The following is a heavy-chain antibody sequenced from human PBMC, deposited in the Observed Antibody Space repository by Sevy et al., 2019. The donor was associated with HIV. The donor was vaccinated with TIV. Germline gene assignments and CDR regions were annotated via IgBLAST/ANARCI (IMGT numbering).Heavy chain of an antibody. CDR3: ARRNGGRFDY. J-gene: IGHJ4*02. CDR2: IYYSGST. Sequence: SETLSLTCTVSGGSISSADYYWSWIRQPSGKGLEWIGYIYYSGSTYYNPSLKSRVTISVDTPKNQFSLKLSSVTAADTAVYYCARRNGGRFDYWGQGTLVTVSS. V-gene: IGHV4-30-4*01. D-gene: IGHD2-15*01. CDR1: GGSISSADYY.